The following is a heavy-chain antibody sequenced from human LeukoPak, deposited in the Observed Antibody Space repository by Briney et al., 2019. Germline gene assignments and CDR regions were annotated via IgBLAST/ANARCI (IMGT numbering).Heavy chain of an antibody. V-gene: IGHV3-11*04. D-gene: IGHD3-10*01. CDR3: ANLPRGSVRHDAFDI. Sequence: GGSLRLSCAASGFTFSDYYMSWIRQAPGKGLEWVSYISSSGSTIYYADSVKGRFTISRDNAKNSLYLQMNSLRAEDTAVYYCANLPRGSVRHDAFDIWGQGTMVTVSS. CDR1: GFTFSDYY. CDR2: ISSSGSTI. J-gene: IGHJ3*02.